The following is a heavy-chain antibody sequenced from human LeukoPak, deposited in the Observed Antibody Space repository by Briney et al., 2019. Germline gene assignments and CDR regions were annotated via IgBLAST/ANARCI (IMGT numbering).Heavy chain of an antibody. Sequence: GGSLRLSCAASGFTFSSYAMSWVRQAPGKGLEWVSAISGSGGSTYYADSVKGRFTISRDNSKNTLYLQMNSLRAEDTAVYYCAKHKYSSSWYRRNWFDPWSQGTLVTVSS. V-gene: IGHV3-23*01. J-gene: IGHJ5*02. CDR2: ISGSGGST. CDR1: GFTFSSYA. CDR3: AKHKYSSSWYRRNWFDP. D-gene: IGHD6-13*01.